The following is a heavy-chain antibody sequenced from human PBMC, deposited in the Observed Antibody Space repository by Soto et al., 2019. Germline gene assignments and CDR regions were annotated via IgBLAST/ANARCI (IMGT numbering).Heavy chain of an antibody. J-gene: IGHJ6*03. CDR1: GDSVSSNSAA. V-gene: IGHV6-1*01. CDR3: ARGPYDFWSGPPYYMDV. Sequence: PSQTLSLTCAISGDSVSSNSAAWNWIRQSTSRGLEWLGRTYYRSKWYNDYAVSVKSRITINPDTSKNQFSLQLNSVTPEDTAVYYCARGPYDFWSGPPYYMDVWGKGTTVTVSS. D-gene: IGHD3-3*01. CDR2: TYYRSKWYN.